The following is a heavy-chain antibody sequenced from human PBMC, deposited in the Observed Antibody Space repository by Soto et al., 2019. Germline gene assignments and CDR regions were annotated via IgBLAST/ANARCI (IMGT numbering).Heavy chain of an antibody. J-gene: IGHJ6*02. D-gene: IGHD3-3*01. CDR2: ISGSGGST. V-gene: IGHV3-23*01. Sequence: GGSLRLSCAASGFTFSSYAMSWVRQAPGKGLEWVSAISGSGGSTYYADSVKGRFTISRDNSKNTLYLQMNSLRAEDTAVYYCAKEIIRFLEWLSVGGQYYYYGMDVWGQGTTVTVSS. CDR3: AKEIIRFLEWLSVGGQYYYYGMDV. CDR1: GFTFSSYA.